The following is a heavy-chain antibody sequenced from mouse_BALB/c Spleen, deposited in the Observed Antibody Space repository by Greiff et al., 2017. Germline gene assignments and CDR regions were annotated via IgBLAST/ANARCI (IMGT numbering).Heavy chain of an antibody. V-gene: IGHV1-54*01. J-gene: IGHJ3*01. CDR3: ARSQFAY. CDR1: GYAFTNYL. CDR2: INPGSGGT. Sequence: QVQLQQSGAELVRPGTSVKVSCKASGYAFTNYLIEWVKQRPGQGLEWIGVINPGSGGTNYNEKFKGKATLTADKSSSTAYMQLSSLTSDDSAVYFCARSQFAYWGQGTLVTVSA.